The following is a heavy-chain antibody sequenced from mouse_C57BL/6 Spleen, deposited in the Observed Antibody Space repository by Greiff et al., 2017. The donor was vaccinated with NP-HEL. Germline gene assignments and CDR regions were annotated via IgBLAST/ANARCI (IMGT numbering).Heavy chain of an antibody. D-gene: IGHD2-4*01. Sequence: DVKLVESGGDLVKPGGSLKLSCAASGFTFSSYGMSWVRQTPDKRLEWVATISSGGSYTYYPDSVKGRFTISRDNAKNTLYLQMSSLKSEDRAMYYGARPPYYDCDGDLYYFDYWGQGTTLTVSS. J-gene: IGHJ2*01. V-gene: IGHV5-6*02. CDR2: ISSGGSYT. CDR1: GFTFSSYG. CDR3: ARPPYYDCDGDLYYFDY.